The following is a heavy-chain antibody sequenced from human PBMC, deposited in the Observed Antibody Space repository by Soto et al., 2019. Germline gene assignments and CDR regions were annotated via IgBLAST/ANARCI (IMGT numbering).Heavy chain of an antibody. V-gene: IGHV4-59*01. CDR3: ARDHTVIGPTFPHYYYMDV. CDR1: GGSISSYY. CDR2: IYYIGST. J-gene: IGHJ6*03. D-gene: IGHD4-4*01. Sequence: QVQLQESGPGLVKPSETLSLTCTVSGGSISSYYWSWIRQPPGKGLEWIGDIYYIGSTNYNPSLKSRVTISLDTSKNQFSLKLSSVTAADTAVYYCARDHTVIGPTFPHYYYMDVWGQGTTVTVSS.